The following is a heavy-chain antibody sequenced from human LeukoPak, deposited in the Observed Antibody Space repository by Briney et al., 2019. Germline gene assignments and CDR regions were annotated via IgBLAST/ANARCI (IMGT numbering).Heavy chain of an antibody. J-gene: IGHJ4*02. CDR1: GFTFSDYY. CDR2: ISSSGSTI. D-gene: IGHD5-12*01. V-gene: IGHV3-11*01. Sequence: GGSLRLSCAASGFTFSDYYMSWIRQAPGKGLEWVSYISSSGSTIYYADSVKGRFTISRDNAKNSLYLQMNSLRAEDTAVYYCASDLSGYDFCPSYWGQGTLVTVSS. CDR3: ASDLSGYDFCPSY.